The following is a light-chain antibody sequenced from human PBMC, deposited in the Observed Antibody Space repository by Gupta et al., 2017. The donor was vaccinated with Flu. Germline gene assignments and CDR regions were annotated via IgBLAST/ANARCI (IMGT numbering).Light chain of an antibody. V-gene: IGLV2-11*01. CDR3: CSYAGSYTFVV. CDR1: SSDVGGYNY. J-gene: IGLJ2*01. Sequence: QSALTQPRAVSGSAGGSVTISCTGTSSDVGGYNYVSWYQQHPGKAPTLMIYDFSKRPSGVPDRFSGSKSGNTASLTISGLQAEDEADYYFCSYAGSYTFVVFGGGTKLTVL. CDR2: DFS.